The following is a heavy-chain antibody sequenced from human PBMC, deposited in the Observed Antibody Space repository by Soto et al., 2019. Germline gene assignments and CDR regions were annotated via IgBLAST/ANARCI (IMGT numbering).Heavy chain of an antibody. J-gene: IGHJ4*02. CDR2: IWYDGSNK. CDR1: GFTFSSYG. Sequence: GGSLRLSCAASGFTFSSYGMHWVRQAPGKGLEWVAVIWYDGSNKYYADSVKGRFTISRDNSKNTLYLQMNSLRAEDTAVYYCARVYDSSGYHRSRSRRYYFDYWGQGTLVTVSS. V-gene: IGHV3-33*01. D-gene: IGHD3-22*01. CDR3: ARVYDSSGYHRSRSRRYYFDY.